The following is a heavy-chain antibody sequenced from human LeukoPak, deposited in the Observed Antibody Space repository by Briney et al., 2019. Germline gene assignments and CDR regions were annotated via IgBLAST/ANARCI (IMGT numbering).Heavy chain of an antibody. CDR3: ARRVYSSTWGLDY. D-gene: IGHD6-13*01. CDR1: GGSISYYY. CDR2: IYYSGST. Sequence: SETLSLTCTVSGGSISYYYWSWIRQPPGKGLEWIGYIYYSGSTNYNPSLKSRVTISVDTSKNQFSLKLSSVTAADPAVYYCARRVYSSTWGLDYWGQGALVTVSS. V-gene: IGHV4-59*08. J-gene: IGHJ4*02.